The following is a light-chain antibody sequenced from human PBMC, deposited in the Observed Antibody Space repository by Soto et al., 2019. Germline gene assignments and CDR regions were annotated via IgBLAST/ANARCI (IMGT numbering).Light chain of an antibody. J-gene: IGKJ5*01. CDR1: QSVKTF. Sequence: EIGVTKSPATLSLSPGERATLSCRASQSVKTFLVWYQQGPGQDPRLLIHDASHRAAGIPARFSGSGFGTDFTLTISSLGPEDAAVDNCQQRSNWPPITFCQGTRLEIK. CDR2: DAS. CDR3: QQRSNWPPIT. V-gene: IGKV3-11*01.